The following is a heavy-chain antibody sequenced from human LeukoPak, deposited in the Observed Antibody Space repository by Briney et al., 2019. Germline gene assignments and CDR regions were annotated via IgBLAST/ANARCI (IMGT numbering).Heavy chain of an antibody. CDR1: GGSISSCY. J-gene: IGHJ4*02. CDR3: ARDGYSYGYMVPYFDY. Sequence: SETLSLTCTVSGGSISSCYWSWIRQPAGKGLEWIGRLYTSGSTNYNPSLKSRVTMSVDTSKNQFSLKLSSVTAADTTVYYCARDGYSYGYMVPYFDYWGQGTLVTVSS. CDR2: LYTSGST. D-gene: IGHD5-18*01. V-gene: IGHV4-4*07.